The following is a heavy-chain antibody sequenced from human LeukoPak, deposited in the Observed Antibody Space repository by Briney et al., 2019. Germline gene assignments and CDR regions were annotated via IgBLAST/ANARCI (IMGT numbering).Heavy chain of an antibody. CDR3: ARGLFSGYDFWSGYPHYYYYYYMDV. CDR2: MNPNSGNT. CDR1: GYTFTSYD. Sequence: ASVKVSCKASGYTFTSYDINWVRQATGQGLEWMGWMNPNSGNTGYAQKFQGRVTITRNTSISTACMELSSLRSEDTAVYYCARGLFSGYDFWSGYPHYYYYYYMDVWGKGTTVTVPS. J-gene: IGHJ6*03. D-gene: IGHD3-3*01. V-gene: IGHV1-8*03.